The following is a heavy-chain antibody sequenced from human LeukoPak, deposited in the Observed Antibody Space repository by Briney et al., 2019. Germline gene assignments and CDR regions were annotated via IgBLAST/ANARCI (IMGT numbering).Heavy chain of an antibody. D-gene: IGHD5-12*01. V-gene: IGHV4-39*01. Sequence: SETLSLTCSVSGGSISSSSYYWAWIRQPPGKGLQWIGSIFYSGTTFYNPSLKSRVTISVDTSKNQFSLKLSSVTAADTAVYYCARRVIVATLDLWGQGTLVTVSS. CDR2: IFYSGTT. J-gene: IGHJ5*02. CDR3: ARRVIVATLDL. CDR1: GGSISSSSYY.